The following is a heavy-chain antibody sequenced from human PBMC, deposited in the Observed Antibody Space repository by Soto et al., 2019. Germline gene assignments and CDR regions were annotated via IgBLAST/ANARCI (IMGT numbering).Heavy chain of an antibody. CDR2: ISAYNGNT. D-gene: IGHD6-6*01. Sequence: ASVKVSCKASGYTFISYGISWVRQAPGQGLEWMGWISAYNGNTNYAQKFQGRVTMTTDTSTSTAYMELRSLRSDDTAVYYCARDSGAVRPYFYGMDVWGQGTTVTVSS. V-gene: IGHV1-18*04. J-gene: IGHJ6*02. CDR3: ARDSGAVRPYFYGMDV. CDR1: GYTFISYG.